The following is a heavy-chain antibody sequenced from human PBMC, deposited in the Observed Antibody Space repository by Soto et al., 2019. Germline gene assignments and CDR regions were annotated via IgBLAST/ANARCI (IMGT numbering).Heavy chain of an antibody. J-gene: IGHJ6*02. D-gene: IGHD3-3*01. CDR1: GGSFSGYY. CDR3: ERFIFFGVELYYGMDV. V-gene: IGHV4-34*01. Sequence: LSLTCAVYGGSFSGYYWSWIRQPPGKGLEWIGEINHSGSTNYNPSLKSRVTISVDTSKNQFSLKLSSVTAADTAVYYCERFIFFGVELYYGMDVWGQGTTVTVSS. CDR2: INHSGST.